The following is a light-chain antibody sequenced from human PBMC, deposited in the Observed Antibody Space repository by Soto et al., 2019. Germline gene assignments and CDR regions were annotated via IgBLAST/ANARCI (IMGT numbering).Light chain of an antibody. CDR2: DVS. J-gene: IGKJ2*01. V-gene: IGKV1-5*01. CDR3: QQRSNWPPLHT. CDR1: QSVTNW. Sequence: DIQMTQSPSTLSASVGERVTITCRASQSVTNWLAWYQQKPGKAPKLLIYDVSSLESGVPSRFSGSGSGTDFTLTISRLEPEDFAVYYCQQRSNWPPLHTFGQGTKVDIK.